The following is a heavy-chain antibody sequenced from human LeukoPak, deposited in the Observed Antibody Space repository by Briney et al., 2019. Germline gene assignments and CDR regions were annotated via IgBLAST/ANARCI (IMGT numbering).Heavy chain of an antibody. D-gene: IGHD3-10*01. Sequence: PGGSLRLSCAASGFTFSSYEMNWVRQAPGKGLEWVSYISSSGSTIYYADSVKGRFTISRDNAKNSLYLQMNSLRAEDTAVYYCARSEEVRFGRNWFDLWGQGTLVTVSS. J-gene: IGHJ5*02. CDR1: GFTFSSYE. CDR3: ARSEEVRFGRNWFDL. V-gene: IGHV3-48*03. CDR2: ISSSGSTI.